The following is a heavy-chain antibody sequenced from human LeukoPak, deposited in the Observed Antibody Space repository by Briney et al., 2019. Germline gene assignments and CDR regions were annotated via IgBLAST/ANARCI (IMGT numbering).Heavy chain of an antibody. D-gene: IGHD6-13*01. Sequence: GGSLRLSCAASGFTFSSYSMNWVRQAPGKGLEWVSSISSSSSYIYYADSVKGRFTISRDNAKNSLYLQMNSLRAEDTAVYYCARSGLNSSSWYVDYWGQGTRVTVSS. CDR1: GFTFSSYS. CDR2: ISSSSSYI. CDR3: ARSGLNSSSWYVDY. V-gene: IGHV3-21*01. J-gene: IGHJ4*02.